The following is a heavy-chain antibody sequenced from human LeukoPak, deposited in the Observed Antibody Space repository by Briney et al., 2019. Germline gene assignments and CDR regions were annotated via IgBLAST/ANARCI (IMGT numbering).Heavy chain of an antibody. CDR3: ATWGYRSGGSCYPYYFDY. V-gene: IGHV1-24*01. CDR2: FDPEDGET. D-gene: IGHD2-15*01. J-gene: IGHJ4*02. Sequence: GASVKVSCKVPGYTLTELSMHWVRQAPGKGLEWMGGFDPEDGETIYAQKFQGRVTMTEDTSTDTAYMELSSLRSEDTAVYYCATWGYRSGGSCYPYYFDYWGQGTLVTVSS. CDR1: GYTLTELS.